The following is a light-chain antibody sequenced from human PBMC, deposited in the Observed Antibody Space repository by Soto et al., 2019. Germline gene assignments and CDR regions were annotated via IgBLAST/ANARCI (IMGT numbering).Light chain of an antibody. J-gene: IGKJ1*01. CDR2: KGS. CDR1: PSLFYCVGNAY. CDR3: MQDTLRLPT. Sequence: VVMTQSPLSLPVTLGQPASLSCRSCPSLFYCVGNAYLNWFQQRPGQSPSRLVYKGSNRDSGGPDRFCGSGSGTDYTLKITRVAAEDVGVYYCMQDTLRLPTFGQGTKVDIK. V-gene: IGKV2-30*01.